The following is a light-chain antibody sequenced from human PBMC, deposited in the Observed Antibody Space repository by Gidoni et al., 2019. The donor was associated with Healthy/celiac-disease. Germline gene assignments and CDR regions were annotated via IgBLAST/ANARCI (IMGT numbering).Light chain of an antibody. CDR1: QSISSY. V-gene: IGKV1-39*01. CDR3: QQSYSTPYT. Sequence: DIPMTQSPSSLSVSVGDRVTITCRASQSISSYLNWYQQKPGKAPKLLIYAAASMQSGVPSRFSGSGSGTDCTLTISSLQPEDFATYYWQQSYSTPYTFXQXTKLEIK. J-gene: IGKJ2*01. CDR2: AAA.